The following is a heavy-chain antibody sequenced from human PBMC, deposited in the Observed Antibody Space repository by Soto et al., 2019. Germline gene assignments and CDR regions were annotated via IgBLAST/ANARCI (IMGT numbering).Heavy chain of an antibody. Sequence: SVKVSSKASGGTFRRYAISWVRQAPGQGLEWMGGIITIFGTAIYAQKFHCRVTITADESTSTAYRELSSLRSEDTAVYYCAREEIGGSGSTPLHWFDPWGQGTLVTFSS. CDR1: GGTFRRYA. J-gene: IGHJ5*02. V-gene: IGHV1-69*13. CDR2: IITIFGTA. CDR3: AREEIGGSGSTPLHWFDP. D-gene: IGHD3-10*01.